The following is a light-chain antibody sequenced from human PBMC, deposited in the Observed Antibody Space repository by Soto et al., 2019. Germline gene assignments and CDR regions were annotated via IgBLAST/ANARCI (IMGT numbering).Light chain of an antibody. CDR3: QQANSFPLT. V-gene: IGKV1-12*01. J-gene: IGKJ4*01. CDR2: TGS. CDR1: QGISNW. Sequence: DVQMTQSPSSVSASVGDRVSITCRASQGISNWLAWYQQKPGRAPKLLIYTGSSLQSGVPSRFSGTGSRTDFTLTISSLQPEDVATYYCQQANSFPLTFGGGTQVEIK.